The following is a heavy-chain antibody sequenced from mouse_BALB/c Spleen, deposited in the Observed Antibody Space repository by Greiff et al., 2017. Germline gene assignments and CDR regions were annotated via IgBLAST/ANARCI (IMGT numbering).Heavy chain of an antibody. Sequence: DVMLVESGGGLVKPGGSLKLSCAASGFTFSSYAMSWVRQTPEKRLEWVASISSGGSTYYPDSVKGRFTISRDNARNILYLQMSSLRSEDTAMYYCARGLYGYVFDYWGQGTTLTVSS. CDR1: GFTFSSYA. J-gene: IGHJ2*01. V-gene: IGHV5-6-5*01. D-gene: IGHD2-2*01. CDR2: ISSGGST. CDR3: ARGLYGYVFDY.